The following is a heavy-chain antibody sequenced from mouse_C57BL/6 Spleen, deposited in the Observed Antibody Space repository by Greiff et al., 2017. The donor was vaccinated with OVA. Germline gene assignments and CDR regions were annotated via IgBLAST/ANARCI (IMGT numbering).Heavy chain of an antibody. CDR1: GYTFPGYW. D-gene: IGHD1-1*01. J-gene: IGHJ2*01. V-gene: IGHV1-9*01. CDR3: ARSAVVDY. CDR2: ILPGRGRT. Sequence: VQLQQSGAELMKPGASVTLSCKATGYTFPGYWIEWVKQRPGHGLEWIGEILPGRGRTNYNEKFKGKATFTADTSSNTAYMQLSSRTTEDAAIYYCARSAVVDYWGQGTTLTVSS.